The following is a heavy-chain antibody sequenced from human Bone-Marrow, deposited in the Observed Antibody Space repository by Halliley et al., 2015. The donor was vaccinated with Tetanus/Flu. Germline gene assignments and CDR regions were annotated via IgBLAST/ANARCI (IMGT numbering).Heavy chain of an antibody. V-gene: IGHV3-7*03. D-gene: IGHD3-16*02. Sequence: KGLEWVANIGQDGGERNYVDSVKGRFSISRDNGRNSLYLQTSSLTVDDTAVYYCAAGTGWTSYHWGQGTLVTVSS. CDR2: IGQDGGER. J-gene: IGHJ4*02. CDR3: AAGTGWTSYH.